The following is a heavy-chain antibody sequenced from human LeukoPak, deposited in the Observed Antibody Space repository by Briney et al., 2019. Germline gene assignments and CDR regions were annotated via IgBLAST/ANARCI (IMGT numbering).Heavy chain of an antibody. CDR1: GGSISSSSYY. V-gene: IGHV4-61*01. Sequence: SETLSLTCTVSGGSISSSSYYWSWIRQPPGKGLEWIGYIFYSGSTNYNPSLKSRVTISVDTSKNQFSLKLSSVTAADTAVYYCARVEYYYASGSYFYMDVWGKGTTVTISS. D-gene: IGHD3-10*01. CDR2: IFYSGST. J-gene: IGHJ6*03. CDR3: ARVEYYYASGSYFYMDV.